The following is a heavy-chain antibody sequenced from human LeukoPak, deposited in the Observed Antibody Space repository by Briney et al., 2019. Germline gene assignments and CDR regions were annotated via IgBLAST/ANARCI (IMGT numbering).Heavy chain of an antibody. Sequence: GGSLRLSCAASGFTFSSYGMHWVRQAPGKGLEWVAFIRYDGSNKYYADSVKGRFTISRDNSKNTLYLQMNGLRAEDTAVYYCAKDRTAYYDFWSGYPAGGFDIWGQGTMVTVSS. J-gene: IGHJ3*02. CDR3: AKDRTAYYDFWSGYPAGGFDI. CDR2: IRYDGSNK. CDR1: GFTFSSYG. V-gene: IGHV3-30*02. D-gene: IGHD3-3*01.